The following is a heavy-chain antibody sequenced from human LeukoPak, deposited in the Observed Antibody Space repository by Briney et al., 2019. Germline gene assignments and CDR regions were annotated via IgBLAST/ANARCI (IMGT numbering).Heavy chain of an antibody. Sequence: GGSLRLSCAASGVTFDRHAMNWVRQAPGKGLEWVAFISYDGSNKYYADSVKGRFTISRDYSKNTLYLQMNSLRAEDTAVYSCAKDHDYGDYATDYWGQGTLVTVSS. J-gene: IGHJ4*02. CDR1: GVTFDRHA. CDR3: AKDHDYGDYATDY. CDR2: ISYDGSNK. V-gene: IGHV3-30*18. D-gene: IGHD4-17*01.